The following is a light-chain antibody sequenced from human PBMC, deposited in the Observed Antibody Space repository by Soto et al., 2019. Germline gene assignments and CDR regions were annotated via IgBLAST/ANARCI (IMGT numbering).Light chain of an antibody. CDR1: STNIGSYYG. CDR3: QTYDSRLSASI. J-gene: IGLJ2*01. V-gene: IGLV1-40*01. Sequence: QLVLTQPPSVSGAPGQKVTISCVGSSTNIGSYYGVHWYQQLPGAAPKLLSYDNSNRPSGVADRFSGSKSGTSASLAITGLQTDDEADYFCQTYDSRLSASIFGGGTKVTVL. CDR2: DNS.